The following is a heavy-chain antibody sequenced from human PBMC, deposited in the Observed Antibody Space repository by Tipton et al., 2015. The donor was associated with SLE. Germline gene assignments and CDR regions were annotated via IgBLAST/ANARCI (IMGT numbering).Heavy chain of an antibody. CDR3: ARGHYYDSSGYRY. CDR2: IYYSGST. J-gene: IGHJ4*02. D-gene: IGHD3-22*01. Sequence: PGLVKPSETLSLTCAVYGGSFSGYYWSWIRQPPGKGLEWIGSIYYSGSTYYNPSLKSRVTISVDTSKNQFSLKLSSVTAADTAVYYCARGHYYDSSGYRYWGQGTLVTVSS. V-gene: IGHV4-34*09. CDR1: GGSFSGYY.